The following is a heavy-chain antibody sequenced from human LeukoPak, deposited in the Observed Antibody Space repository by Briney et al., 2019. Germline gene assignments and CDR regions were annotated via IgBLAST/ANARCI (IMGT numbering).Heavy chain of an antibody. CDR2: VYYDGTS. V-gene: IGHV4-39*01. D-gene: IGHD5-24*01. Sequence: SETLTLTCTVSGGSINSHSYYWGWIRQPPGKGLEWIGSVYYDGTSYSNPSLKTRVGVFVDTSRDQFSLDLDFVTAADTALYYCVRHISTNTGYFDSCGQGTLVSVSS. CDR3: VRHISTNTGYFDS. J-gene: IGHJ4*02. CDR1: GGSINSHSYY.